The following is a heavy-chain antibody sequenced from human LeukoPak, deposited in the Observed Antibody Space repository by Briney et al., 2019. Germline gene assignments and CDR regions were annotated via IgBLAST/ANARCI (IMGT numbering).Heavy chain of an antibody. V-gene: IGHV1-69*05. CDR3: ARDPTANWGYSARFDP. CDR1: GGTFSSYA. Sequence: EASVKVSCKASGGTFSSYAISWVRQAPGQGLEWMGGIIPIFGTANYAQKFQGRVTITTDESTSTAYMELSSLRSEDTAVYYCARDPTANWGYSARFDPWGQGTLVTVSS. CDR2: IIPIFGTA. J-gene: IGHJ5*02. D-gene: IGHD7-27*01.